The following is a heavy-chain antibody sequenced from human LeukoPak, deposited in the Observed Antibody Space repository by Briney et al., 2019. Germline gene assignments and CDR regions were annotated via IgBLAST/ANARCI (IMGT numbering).Heavy chain of an antibody. CDR1: GLTFRSYA. D-gene: IGHD3-10*01. CDR2: ISYDGSNK. V-gene: IGHV3-30*04. Sequence: PGGSLRLSCAASGLTFRSYALHWVRHAPGKGLEWVAVISYDGSNKYYADSVKGRLTIPRHNHKHTLHLQMKSLRTEDTAVDYCGRSGWYYYGSWSNLLGGDYGGQGTRVTVSS. J-gene: IGHJ4*02. CDR3: GRSGWYYYGSWSNLLGGDY.